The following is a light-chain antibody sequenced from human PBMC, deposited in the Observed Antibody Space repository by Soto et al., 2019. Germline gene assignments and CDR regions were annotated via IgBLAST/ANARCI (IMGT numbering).Light chain of an antibody. Sequence: EIVLTQSPGTLSLSPGERATLSCRASQRISNSYLAWYQQKPGQAPRLLIYDTSTRATGIPARFSGSGSGTEFTLTISSLQSEDFAVYYCQQYNNWPPITFGQGTKVDIK. CDR3: QQYNNWPPIT. V-gene: IGKV3-15*01. CDR2: DTS. J-gene: IGKJ1*01. CDR1: QRISNS.